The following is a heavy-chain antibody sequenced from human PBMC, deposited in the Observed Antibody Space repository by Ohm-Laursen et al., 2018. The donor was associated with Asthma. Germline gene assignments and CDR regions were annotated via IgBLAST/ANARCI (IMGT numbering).Heavy chain of an antibody. J-gene: IGHJ5*02. CDR3: ARASYDILTGYPNWFDP. Sequence: SQTLSLTCTVSGGSISSGGYYWSWIRQHPGKGLEWIGYIYYSGSTYYNPSLKSRVTISVDTSKNQFSLKLSSVTAADTAVYYCARASYDILTGYPNWFDPWGQGTLVTVSS. CDR1: GGSISSGGYY. D-gene: IGHD3-9*01. V-gene: IGHV4-31*03. CDR2: IYYSGST.